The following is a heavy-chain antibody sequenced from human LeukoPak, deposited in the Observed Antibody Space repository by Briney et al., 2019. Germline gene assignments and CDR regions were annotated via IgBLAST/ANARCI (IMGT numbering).Heavy chain of an antibody. CDR3: ARELPFDY. CDR1: GFTFSNYW. Sequence: GGSLRLSCAASGFTFSNYWMHWVRQAPGKGLVWVSRIKSDGSRTDYADSVKGRFTIPRDNAENTLYLQMNSLRAEDTAVYYCARELPFDYWGQGTLVTVSS. J-gene: IGHJ4*02. V-gene: IGHV3-74*01. CDR2: IKSDGSRT. D-gene: IGHD2-15*01.